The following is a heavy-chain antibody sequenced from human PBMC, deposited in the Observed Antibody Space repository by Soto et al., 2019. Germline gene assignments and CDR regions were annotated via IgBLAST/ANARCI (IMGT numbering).Heavy chain of an antibody. CDR3: ARPPVVAATFYYYYMDV. Sequence: GGSLRLSCAASGFTFSSYSMNWVRQAPGKGLEWVSSISSSSNYIYYADSVKGRFTISRDNAKNSLYLQMNNLRAEDTAVYYCARPPVVAATFYYYYMDVWGKGTTVTVSS. CDR2: ISSSSNYI. D-gene: IGHD2-15*01. V-gene: IGHV3-21*01. CDR1: GFTFSSYS. J-gene: IGHJ6*03.